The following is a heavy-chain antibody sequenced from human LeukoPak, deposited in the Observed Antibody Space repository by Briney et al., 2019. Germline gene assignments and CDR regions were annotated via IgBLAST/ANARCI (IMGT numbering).Heavy chain of an antibody. V-gene: IGHV1-8*03. J-gene: IGHJ6*03. CDR1: GYTFTSYD. Sequence: ASVKVSCKASGYTFTSYDINWVRQATGQGLEWMGWMNPNSGNTGYAQKFQGRVTITRNTSISTAYMELSSLRSEDTAVYYCARAGDKRYFDWLPEVYYYYYYMDVWGKGTTVTVSS. CDR2: MNPNSGNT. D-gene: IGHD3-9*01. CDR3: ARAGDKRYFDWLPEVYYYYYYMDV.